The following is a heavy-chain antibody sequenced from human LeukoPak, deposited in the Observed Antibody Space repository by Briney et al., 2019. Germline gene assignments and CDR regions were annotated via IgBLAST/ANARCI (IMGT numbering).Heavy chain of an antibody. CDR3: AKDPALTMNRGVNAFDI. D-gene: IGHD3-10*01. CDR2: IGLSAGTT. J-gene: IGHJ3*02. CDR1: GFTFGAFA. V-gene: IGHV3-23*01. Sequence: GGSLRLSCAASGFTFGAFAMSWVRQAPGKGLEWVSAIGLSAGTTYYADSVKGRFTISRDNSRKMLFLQMDSLRAEDTAVYYCAKDPALTMNRGVNAFDIWGQGTMVTVSS.